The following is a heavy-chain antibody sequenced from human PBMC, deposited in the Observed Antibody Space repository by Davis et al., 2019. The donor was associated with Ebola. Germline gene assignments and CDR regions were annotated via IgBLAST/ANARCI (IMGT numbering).Heavy chain of an antibody. CDR3: ANWFGGYKNSFDY. Sequence: GESLKISCAASGFTFSSYAMSWVRQAPGKGLEWVSAISGSGGSTYYADSVKGRFTISRDNSKNTLYLQMNSLRAEDTAVYYCANWFGGYKNSFDYWGQGTLVTVSS. CDR1: GFTFSSYA. J-gene: IGHJ4*02. D-gene: IGHD5-24*01. CDR2: ISGSGGST. V-gene: IGHV3-23*01.